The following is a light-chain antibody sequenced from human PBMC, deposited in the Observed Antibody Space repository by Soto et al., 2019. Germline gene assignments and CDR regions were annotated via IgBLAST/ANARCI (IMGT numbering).Light chain of an antibody. Sequence: EIVLTQSPATLSLSPGERATLSCRASQSVSSYLAWYQQKPGQAPRLLIYDASNRATGIPARFSGSGSGTDFTRTISSLEPEDFAVYYWQQRSTWPPSSTFGQGTKLEIK. CDR1: QSVSSY. V-gene: IGKV3-11*01. CDR2: DAS. J-gene: IGKJ2*01. CDR3: QQRSTWPPSST.